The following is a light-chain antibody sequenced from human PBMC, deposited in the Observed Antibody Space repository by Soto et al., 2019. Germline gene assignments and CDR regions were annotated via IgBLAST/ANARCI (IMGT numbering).Light chain of an antibody. V-gene: IGKV3-15*01. CDR3: QQYNNWPPIT. J-gene: IGKJ2*01. CDR1: QSVSSN. CDR2: GAS. Sequence: EIVMTQSPATLAVSPGERATLSCRASQSVSSNLAWYQQKPGQAPKLLIYGASTRATGIPARFSGSGSGTEFTLTISSLQSEDLAVYYCQQYNNWPPITFGQGTTLEIK.